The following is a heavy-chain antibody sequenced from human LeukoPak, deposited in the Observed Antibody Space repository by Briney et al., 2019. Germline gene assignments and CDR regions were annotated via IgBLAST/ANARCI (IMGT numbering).Heavy chain of an antibody. D-gene: IGHD2-8*02. Sequence: SETLSLTCTVSGGSISSYYWSWIRQPAGKGLEWMGRIYTCGSTNYNPSLKSRVTMSVDTSKNQFSLKLSSVTAADTAVYYCARDWSYYYYYMDVWGKGTTVTISS. V-gene: IGHV4-4*07. CDR2: IYTCGST. J-gene: IGHJ6*03. CDR1: GGSISSYY. CDR3: ARDWSYYYYYMDV.